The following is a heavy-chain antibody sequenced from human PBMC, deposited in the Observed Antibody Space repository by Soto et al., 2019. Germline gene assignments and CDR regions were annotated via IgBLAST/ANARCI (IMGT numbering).Heavy chain of an antibody. CDR3: AKDYYDSSGSRYFYALAV. CDR2: ISGSGGST. Sequence: PGGSLRLSCAASGFTFSSYAMNWVRQAPGKGLEWVSVISGSGGSTYYADSVKGRFTISRDNSKNTLYLQMNSLRAEDTAVYYCAKDYYDSSGSRYFYALAVWGQGTTVTVSS. V-gene: IGHV3-23*01. J-gene: IGHJ6*02. D-gene: IGHD3-22*01. CDR1: GFTFSSYA.